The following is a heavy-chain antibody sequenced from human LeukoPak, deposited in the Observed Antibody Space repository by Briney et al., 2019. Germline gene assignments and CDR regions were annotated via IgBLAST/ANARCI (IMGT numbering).Heavy chain of an antibody. V-gene: IGHV3-11*01. CDR3: ATDSSSWSQRADY. CDR2: ISSSGSTI. CDR1: GFTFSDYY. J-gene: IGHJ4*02. Sequence: PGGSLRLSCAASGFTFSDYYMSWIRQAPGKGLEWVSYISSSGSTIYYADSVKGRFTISRDNAKNSLYLQMNSLRAEDTALYYCATDSSSWSQRADYWGQGTLVTVSS. D-gene: IGHD6-13*01.